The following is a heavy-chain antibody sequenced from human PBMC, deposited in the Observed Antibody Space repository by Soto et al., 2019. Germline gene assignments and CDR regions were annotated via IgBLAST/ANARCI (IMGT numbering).Heavy chain of an antibody. J-gene: IGHJ4*02. D-gene: IGHD7-27*01. CDR3: NRPVWGNGGGHFFDS. CDR1: GFTLSDHY. V-gene: IGHV3-72*01. CDR2: TRNKAKGYTT. Sequence: EVQLVESGGGLVQPGGSLRLSCAASGFTLSDHYMDWVRQAPGTGLEWVGRTRNKAKGYTTDYAASVKGRFTISRDDSRNSVYLQMNSLKTEDTAVYHCNRPVWGNGGGHFFDSWGQGTLVTVSS.